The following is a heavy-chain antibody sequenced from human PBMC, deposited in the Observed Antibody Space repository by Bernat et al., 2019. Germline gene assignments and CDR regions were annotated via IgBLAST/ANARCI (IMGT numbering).Heavy chain of an antibody. V-gene: IGHV3-33*01. CDR3: ARDYTAMANGDY. CDR1: GCTFSSYG. Sequence: QVQLVESGGGVVQPGRSLRLSCAASGCTFSSYGMHWVRQAPGKGLEWVAVIWYDGSNKYYADPVKGRFTISRDNSKNTLYLQMNSLRAEDTAVYYCARDYTAMANGDYWGQGTLVTVSS. J-gene: IGHJ4*02. D-gene: IGHD5-18*01. CDR2: IWYDGSNK.